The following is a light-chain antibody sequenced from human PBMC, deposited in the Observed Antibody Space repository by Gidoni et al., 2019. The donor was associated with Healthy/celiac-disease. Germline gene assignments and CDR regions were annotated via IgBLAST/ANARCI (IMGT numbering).Light chain of an antibody. V-gene: IGLV3-1*01. J-gene: IGLJ2*01. Sequence: SYELTQPPSVSVSPGQTASITCSGDKLGDKYVCWYQQKPGQSPVLVIYQDTKRPSGIPERFSGSNSGNTATLTISGTQPMDEDDYYCQAWDSSTVLFGGGTKLTVX. CDR1: KLGDKY. CDR3: QAWDSSTVL. CDR2: QDT.